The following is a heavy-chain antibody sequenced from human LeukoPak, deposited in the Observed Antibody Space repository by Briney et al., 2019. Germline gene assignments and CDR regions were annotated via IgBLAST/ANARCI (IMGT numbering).Heavy chain of an antibody. CDR2: ISSSSSTI. J-gene: IGHJ4*02. V-gene: IGHV3-48*01. CDR3: AKEIWPTVTTPGWTYFDY. D-gene: IGHD4-17*01. Sequence: GGSLRLSCAASGFTFSSYNMNWVRQAPGKGLEWVSYISSSSSTIYYADSVKGRFTISRDNSRNTLYLQMNSLRAEDTAVYYCAKEIWPTVTTPGWTYFDYWGQGTLVTVSS. CDR1: GFTFSSYN.